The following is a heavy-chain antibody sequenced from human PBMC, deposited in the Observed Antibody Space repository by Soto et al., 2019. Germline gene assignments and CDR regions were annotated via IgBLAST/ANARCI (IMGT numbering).Heavy chain of an antibody. D-gene: IGHD1-20*01. J-gene: IGHJ4*02. CDR2: LSGSGPAT. CDR3: AKDQIAGGLNHVRGFFDY. Sequence: GGSLRLSCATSGFTFSSYAMTWVRQAPGKGLEWVSALSGSGPATYYSDSVKGRFTISSDHSKNTRYLQMNSLRAEDTAVYYCAKDQIAGGLNHVRGFFDYWGQGTLVTVSS. CDR1: GFTFSSYA. V-gene: IGHV3-23*01.